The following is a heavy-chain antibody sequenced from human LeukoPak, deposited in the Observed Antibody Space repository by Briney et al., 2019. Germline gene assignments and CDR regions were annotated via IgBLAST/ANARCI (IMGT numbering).Heavy chain of an antibody. J-gene: IGHJ4*02. CDR1: GGTFSSYA. D-gene: IGHD6-13*01. Sequence: SVKVSCKASGGTFSSYAISWVRQAPGQGLEWMGGIIPIFGTANYAQKFQGRVTITADESTSTAYTELSSLRSEDTAVYYCASSLGYSSSWYWEGDYWGQGTLVTVSS. CDR3: ASSLGYSSSWYWEGDY. V-gene: IGHV1-69*01. CDR2: IIPIFGTA.